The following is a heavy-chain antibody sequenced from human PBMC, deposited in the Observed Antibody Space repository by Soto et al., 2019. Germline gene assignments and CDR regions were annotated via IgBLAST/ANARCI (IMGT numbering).Heavy chain of an antibody. CDR2: ISGSDGKT. Sequence: LRLSCGASGFSFGSYALSWVRQAPGKGLEWVSTISGSDGKTFYADAVKGRFSISRDTSQNTLYLQMNSLRADDTAIYYCARWSYLDYWGQGTRVTVYS. CDR1: GFSFGSYA. J-gene: IGHJ4*02. CDR3: ARWSYLDY. V-gene: IGHV3-23*01. D-gene: IGHD3-3*01.